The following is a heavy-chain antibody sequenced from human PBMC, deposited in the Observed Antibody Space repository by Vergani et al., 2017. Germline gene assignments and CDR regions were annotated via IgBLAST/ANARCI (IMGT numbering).Heavy chain of an antibody. Sequence: QVQLVQSGAEVKKPGASVKVSCKASGYTFTSYGISWVRQAPGQGLEWMGWIGAYNGNTNYAQKLQGRVTMTTDTSTSTAYMELRSLRSDDTAVYYWARDPGIVVVPAAIPDTQYFQHWGQGTLVTVSS. J-gene: IGHJ1*01. CDR2: IGAYNGNT. D-gene: IGHD2-2*02. CDR1: GYTFTSYG. V-gene: IGHV1-18*01. CDR3: ARDPGIVVVPAAIPDTQYFQH.